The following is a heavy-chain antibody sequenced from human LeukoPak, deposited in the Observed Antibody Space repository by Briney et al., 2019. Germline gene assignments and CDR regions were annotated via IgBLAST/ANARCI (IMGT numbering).Heavy chain of an antibody. D-gene: IGHD1-26*01. CDR2: VYASGST. J-gene: IGHJ3*02. Sequence: PSQTLSLTCTVSGASISRGDYYWNWIRRPAGKGLEWIGRVYASGSTYYNPSLKSRVTISLDTSKNQFSLQLTSLTATDTAVYYCARAEWELDDAFDIWGQGTMTVSS. V-gene: IGHV4-61*02. CDR3: ARAEWELDDAFDI. CDR1: GASISRGDYY.